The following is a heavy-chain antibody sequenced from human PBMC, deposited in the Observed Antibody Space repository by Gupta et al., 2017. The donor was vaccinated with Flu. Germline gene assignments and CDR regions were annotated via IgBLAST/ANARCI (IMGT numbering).Heavy chain of an antibody. Sequence: EVQLVESGGGLVQPGGSLRLSCAASGLTFSDYEMSWVRLAPGKRLEWISFIKSKSEIYYTDSVKGRFTISRDNVKNTVYLQMDNLRAEDTAFYYCMRGHWDSWGQGTLVTVSS. D-gene: IGHD1-1*01. CDR1: GLTFSDYE. V-gene: IGHV3-69-1*02. J-gene: IGHJ4*02. CDR3: MRGHWDS. CDR2: IKSKSEI.